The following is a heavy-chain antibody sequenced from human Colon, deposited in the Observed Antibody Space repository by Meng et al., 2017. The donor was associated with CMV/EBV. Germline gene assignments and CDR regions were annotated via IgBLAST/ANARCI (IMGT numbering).Heavy chain of an antibody. V-gene: IGHV1-18*01. CDR3: ARDLGVPAALEGLRYYYYGMDV. CDR1: GYTFTSYG. CDR2: ISADNGNT. Sequence: ASVKVSCKASGYTFTSYGISWVRQAPGQGLEWMGWISADNGNTNYAQKLQGRVTMTTDTSTSTAYMELRSLRSDDTAVYYCARDLGVPAALEGLRYYYYGMDVWGQGTTVTVSS. D-gene: IGHD2-2*01. J-gene: IGHJ6*02.